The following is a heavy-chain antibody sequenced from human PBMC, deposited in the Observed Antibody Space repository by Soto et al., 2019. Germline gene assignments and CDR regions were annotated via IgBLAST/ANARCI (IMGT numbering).Heavy chain of an antibody. J-gene: IGHJ4*02. CDR3: ARPEGFGELQQYPFDY. Sequence: GGSLRLSCAASGFTFSSYAMHWVRQAPGKGLEWVAVISYDGSNKYYADSVKGRFTISRDNSKNTLYLQMNSLRAEDTAVYYCARPEGFGELQQYPFDYWGQGTLVTVSS. D-gene: IGHD3-10*01. V-gene: IGHV3-30-3*01. CDR2: ISYDGSNK. CDR1: GFTFSSYA.